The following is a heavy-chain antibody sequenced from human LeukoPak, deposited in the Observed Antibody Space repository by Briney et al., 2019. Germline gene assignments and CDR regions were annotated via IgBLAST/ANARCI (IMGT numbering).Heavy chain of an antibody. J-gene: IGHJ4*02. CDR3: ARQTTVVTLNFDY. Sequence: SVNVSCKASGGTFSSYAISWVRQAPGQGLEWMGRIIPILGIANYAQKFQGRVTITADKSTSTAYMELSSLRSEDTAVYYCARQTTVVTLNFDYWGQGTLVTVSS. CDR2: IIPILGIA. D-gene: IGHD4-23*01. V-gene: IGHV1-69*04. CDR1: GGTFSSYA.